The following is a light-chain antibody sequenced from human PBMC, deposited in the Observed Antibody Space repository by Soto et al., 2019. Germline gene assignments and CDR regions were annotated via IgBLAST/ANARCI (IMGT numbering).Light chain of an antibody. V-gene: IGKV1-27*01. CDR1: QGIRNF. CDR3: QKYSSVPV. Sequence: DIQMTQSPTSLSASVGDRVTITCQASQGIRNFVAWYQQKPGKAPKLLIYAASTLQSGVPSRFSGSGPGTDFTLTINSLQPEDVATYSCQKYSSVPVFGPGTKVEIK. CDR2: AAS. J-gene: IGKJ3*01.